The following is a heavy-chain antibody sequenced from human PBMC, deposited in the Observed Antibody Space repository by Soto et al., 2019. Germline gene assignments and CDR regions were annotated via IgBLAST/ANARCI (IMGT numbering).Heavy chain of an antibody. CDR1: GGSISSGGYY. J-gene: IGHJ6*02. V-gene: IGHV4-31*02. CDR3: ASRIYSGYDYYYYYGMDV. CDR2: IYYSGTT. D-gene: IGHD5-12*01. Sequence: SETLSLACTVSGGSISSGGYYWSWIRQHPGKGLEWIGYIYYSGTTYYNPSLKSRVTISVDLSKNQFSLKLSSVTAADTAVYYCASRIYSGYDYYYYYGMDVWGQGTTVTVSS.